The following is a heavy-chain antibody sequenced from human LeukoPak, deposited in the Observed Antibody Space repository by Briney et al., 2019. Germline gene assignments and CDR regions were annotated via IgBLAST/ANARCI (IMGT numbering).Heavy chain of an antibody. CDR1: GGTFSSYA. Sequence: SVKVSCKASGGTFSSYAISWVRQAPGQGLEWMGGIIPIFGTANYAQKFQGRVTITADESTSTAYMELSSLRSEDTAVYYCARSYGDYVLDSDQASNSFDYWGQGTLSPSPQ. CDR3: ARSYGDYVLDSDQASNSFDY. J-gene: IGHJ4*02. V-gene: IGHV1-69*01. D-gene: IGHD4-17*01. CDR2: IIPIFGTA.